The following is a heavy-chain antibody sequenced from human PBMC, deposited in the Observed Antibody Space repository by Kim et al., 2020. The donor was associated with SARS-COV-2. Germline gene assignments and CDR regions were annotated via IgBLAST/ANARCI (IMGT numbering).Heavy chain of an antibody. D-gene: IGHD2-8*01. CDR1: GFSLSTSGVG. J-gene: IGHJ6*02. CDR2: IYWDDDK. V-gene: IGHV2-5*02. CDR3: ARSPGYCTNGVCTSYDMDV. Sequence: SGPTLVNPTQTLTLTCTFSGFSLSTSGVGVGWIRQPPGKALEWLALIYWDDDKRYSPSLKSRLTITKDTSKNQVVLTMTNMDPVDTATYYCARSPGYCTNGVCTSYDMDVWGQGTTVTVSS.